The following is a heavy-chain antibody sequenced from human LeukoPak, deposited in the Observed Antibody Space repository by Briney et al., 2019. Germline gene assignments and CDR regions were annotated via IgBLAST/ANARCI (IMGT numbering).Heavy chain of an antibody. D-gene: IGHD3-16*02. CDR3: ARDSNYDYVWGSYRSKEFDP. CDR1: GGSISSYY. Sequence: SETLSLTCTVSGGSISSYYWSWIRQPPGKGLEWIGYIYYSGSTNYNPSLKSRVTISVDTSKNQFSLKLSSVTAADTAVYYCARDSNYDYVWGSYRSKEFDPWGQGTLVTVSS. V-gene: IGHV4-59*01. CDR2: IYYSGST. J-gene: IGHJ5*02.